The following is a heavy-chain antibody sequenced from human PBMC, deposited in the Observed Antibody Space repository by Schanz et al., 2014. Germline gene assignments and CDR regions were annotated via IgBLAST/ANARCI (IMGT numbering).Heavy chain of an antibody. V-gene: IGHV3-23*04. CDR3: AKDHPSSGWPAFDV. D-gene: IGHD6-19*01. J-gene: IGHJ4*02. CDR1: GFGFDDYA. Sequence: VQLVESGGGLVQPGGSVRLSCAASGFGFDDYAMSWVRQAPGKGLEWVSGITRQGTTYYADFVKGRFSISRDLSSNTLYLQMNSLRADDSAIYYCAKDHPSSGWPAFDVWGQGTQVTVSS. CDR2: ITRQGTT.